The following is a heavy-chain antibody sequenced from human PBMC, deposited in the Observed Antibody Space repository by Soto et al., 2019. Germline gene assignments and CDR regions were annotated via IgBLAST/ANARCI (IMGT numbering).Heavy chain of an antibody. V-gene: IGHV3-33*01. CDR1: GFTFSSYG. J-gene: IGHJ6*02. D-gene: IGHD6-6*01. CDR3: ARDGRSIAAHPVYYFYYGMDV. Sequence: GGSLRLSCAASGFTFSSYGMHWVRQAPGKGLEWVAVIWYDGSNKYYADSVKGRFTISRDNSKNTLYLQMNSLRAEDTAVYYCARDGRSIAAHPVYYFYYGMDVWGQGTTVTVSS. CDR2: IWYDGSNK.